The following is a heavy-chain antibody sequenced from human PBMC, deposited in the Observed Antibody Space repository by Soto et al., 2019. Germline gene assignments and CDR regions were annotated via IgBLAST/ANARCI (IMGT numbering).Heavy chain of an antibody. CDR2: IIPIFGTA. J-gene: IGHJ6*02. V-gene: IGHV1-69*12. Sequence: QVQLVQSGAEVKKPGSSVKVSCKASGGTFSSYAISWVRQAPGQGLEWMGGIIPIFGTANYAQKFQGRVTITADESTSTASMGLSGLRSEDTAVYYCTRPVVVVAATHYYGMDVWGQGTTVTVSS. D-gene: IGHD2-15*01. CDR1: GGTFSSYA. CDR3: TRPVVVVAATHYYGMDV.